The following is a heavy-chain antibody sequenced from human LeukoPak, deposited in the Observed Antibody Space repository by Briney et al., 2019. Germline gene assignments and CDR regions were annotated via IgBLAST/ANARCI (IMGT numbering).Heavy chain of an antibody. J-gene: IGHJ4*02. Sequence: SETLSLTCTVSGDSISSYYWSWIRQPPGKGLEWIGYIYYSGSTNYNPSLKSRVTISVDTSKNQFSLKLSSVTAADTAVYYCARGRYGGYSFLFDYWGQGALVTVSS. CDR3: ARGRYGGYSFLFDY. D-gene: IGHD5-12*01. V-gene: IGHV4-59*01. CDR1: GDSISSYY. CDR2: IYYSGST.